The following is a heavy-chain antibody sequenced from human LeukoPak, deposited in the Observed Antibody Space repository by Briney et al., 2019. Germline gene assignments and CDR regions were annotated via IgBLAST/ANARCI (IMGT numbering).Heavy chain of an antibody. CDR3: ARSLGSLKEYWWFDP. CDR2: INPSGGST. Sequence: ASVKVSCKASGYTFTSYYMHWVRQAPGQGLEWMGIINPSGGSTSYAQKFQGRVTMTRDTTSSTVYMELSTLRSDDTAVYFCARSLGSLKEYWWFDPWGQGTLVSVSS. V-gene: IGHV1-46*01. J-gene: IGHJ5*02. D-gene: IGHD2/OR15-2a*01. CDR1: GYTFTSYY.